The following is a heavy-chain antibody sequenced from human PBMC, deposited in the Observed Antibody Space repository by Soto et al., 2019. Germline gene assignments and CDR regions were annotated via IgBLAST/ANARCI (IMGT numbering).Heavy chain of an antibody. Sequence: TLCLTCTVSGDSISTFYWSWIRQPPGKGLEWIGYIYYTGSTNYNPSLKSRVTMSVDTSKKQFSLKLSSVTAADTAVYYCARQRGNYFDYWGQGTLVTVSS. CDR2: IYYTGST. CDR1: GDSISTFY. D-gene: IGHD3-10*01. J-gene: IGHJ4*02. CDR3: ARQRGNYFDY. V-gene: IGHV4-59*01.